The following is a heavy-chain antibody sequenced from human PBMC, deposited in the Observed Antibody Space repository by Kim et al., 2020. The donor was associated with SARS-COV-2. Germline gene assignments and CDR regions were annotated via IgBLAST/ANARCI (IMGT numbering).Heavy chain of an antibody. D-gene: IGHD2-2*03. CDR1: GFPFSDYG. Sequence: GGSLRLSCVASGFPFSDYGMHWVRQAPGKGLEWVGVISFDGTSTFHGDSVNGRFTIPRDNSKDTLYLEMTSLRPEDTAVYYCAKELLRRRGYCSTTTCLNWFDFWGQGALVTVSS. V-gene: IGHV3-30*18. CDR2: ISFDGTST. J-gene: IGHJ5*01. CDR3: AKELLRRRGYCSTTTCLNWFDF.